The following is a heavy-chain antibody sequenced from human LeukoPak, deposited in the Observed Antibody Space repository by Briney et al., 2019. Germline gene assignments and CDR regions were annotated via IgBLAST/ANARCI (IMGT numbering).Heavy chain of an antibody. J-gene: IGHJ3*02. V-gene: IGHV1-69*05. CDR1: GYTFTSYG. D-gene: IGHD3-16*01. CDR3: ARGGGPEILDAFDI. Sequence: SVKVSCKASGYTFTSYGISWVRQAPGQGLEWMGGIIPIFGTANYAQKFQGRVTITRNTSISTAYMELSSLRSEDTAVYYCARGGGPEILDAFDIWGQGTMVTVSS. CDR2: IIPIFGTA.